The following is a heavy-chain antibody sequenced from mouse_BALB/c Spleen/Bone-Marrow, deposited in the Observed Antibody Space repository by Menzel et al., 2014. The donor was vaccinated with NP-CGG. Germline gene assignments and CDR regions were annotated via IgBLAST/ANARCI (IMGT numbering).Heavy chain of an antibody. J-gene: IGHJ3*01. CDR3: ARRGGYFAY. CDR2: INPDSSTI. V-gene: IGHV4-1*02. D-gene: IGHD2-2*01. Sequence: DVMLVESGGGLVQPRGSLKLSCAASGFDFSRYWMSWVRQAPGKGLEWIGEINPDSSTINYTPSLKDKFIISRDNAKNTLYLQMSKVRSEDTALYYCARRGGYFAYWGQGTLVTVSA. CDR1: GFDFSRYW.